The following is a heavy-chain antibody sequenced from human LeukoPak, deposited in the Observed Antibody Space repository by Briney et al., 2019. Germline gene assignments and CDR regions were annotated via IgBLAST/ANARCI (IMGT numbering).Heavy chain of an antibody. CDR3: AKDTAGYTSSRTWFDP. CDR1: GFTFDDYA. J-gene: IGHJ5*02. D-gene: IGHD6-13*01. Sequence: PGGSLRLSCAASGFTFDDYAMHWVRQAPGKGLEWVSGISWNSGFIGYGDSVKGRFTISRDNAKNSLYLQMNSLRAEDTALYYCAKDTAGYTSSRTWFDPWGRGTLVTVSS. CDR2: ISWNSGFI. V-gene: IGHV3-9*01.